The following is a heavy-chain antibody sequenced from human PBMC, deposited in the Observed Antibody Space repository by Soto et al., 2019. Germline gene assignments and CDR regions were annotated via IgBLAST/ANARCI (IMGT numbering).Heavy chain of an antibody. CDR2: ISWNSGSI. V-gene: IGHV3-9*01. Sequence: EVQLVESGGGLVQPGRSLRLSCAASGFTFDDYAMHWVRQAPGKGLEWVSGISWNSGSIGYADSVKGRFTISRDNAKNSLYLQMNSLRAEDTALYYCAKDILARYTTARAYGMDVWGQGTTVTVSS. CDR1: GFTFDDYA. CDR3: AKDILARYTTARAYGMDV. J-gene: IGHJ6*02. D-gene: IGHD4-17*01.